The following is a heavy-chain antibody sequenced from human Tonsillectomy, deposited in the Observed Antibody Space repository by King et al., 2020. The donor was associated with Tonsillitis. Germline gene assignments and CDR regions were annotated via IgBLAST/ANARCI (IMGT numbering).Heavy chain of an antibody. J-gene: IGHJ5*01. V-gene: IGHV7-4-1*01. CDR1: GYTFNSSA. CDR2: INTSTGNP. CDR3: ARPDRDGHTFRWLDR. Sequence: VQLVESGSELKKPGASVKVSCTASGYTFNSSAINWVRQAPGQGLEWMGWINTSTGNPTYAQGFTGRFVFSLDTSVSTTYLQIFSLEADDTAVYYCARPDRDGHTFRWLDRWGQGTLVTVSS. D-gene: IGHD5-24*01.